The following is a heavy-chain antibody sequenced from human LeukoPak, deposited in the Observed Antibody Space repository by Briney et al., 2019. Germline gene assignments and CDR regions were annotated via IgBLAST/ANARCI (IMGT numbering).Heavy chain of an antibody. V-gene: IGHV3-21*04. D-gene: IGHD3-10*01. Sequence: PGGSLRLSCAASGFTFSSYSMNWVRQAPGKGLEWVSSISSSSSYIYYADSVKGRFTISRDNSKNTLYLQMNSLRAEDTAVYYCAKEGPGMGFDYWGQGTLVTVSS. CDR1: GFTFSSYS. CDR3: AKEGPGMGFDY. CDR2: ISSSSSYI. J-gene: IGHJ4*02.